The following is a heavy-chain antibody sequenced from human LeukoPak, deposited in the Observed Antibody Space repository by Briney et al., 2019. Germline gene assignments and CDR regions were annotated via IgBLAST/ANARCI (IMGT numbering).Heavy chain of an antibody. J-gene: IGHJ4*02. D-gene: IGHD2-2*01. Sequence: PGGSLRLSCAASGFTFSTYSMNWVRQAPGKGLEWVSSITSTSSYIYYADSLKGRFTISRDNAKNSLYLQLTGLRAEDTAVYYCARAGYQESREHFDYWGQGTLVTLSS. CDR2: ITSTSSYI. CDR1: GFTFSTYS. V-gene: IGHV3-21*01. CDR3: ARAGYQESREHFDY.